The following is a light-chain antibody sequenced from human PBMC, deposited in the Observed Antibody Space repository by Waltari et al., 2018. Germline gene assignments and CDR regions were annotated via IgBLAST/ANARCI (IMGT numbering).Light chain of an antibody. V-gene: IGLV2-14*03. J-gene: IGLJ2*01. CDR1: SSDVGGYKY. CDR3: SSHTSSSTVV. CDR2: DVS. Sequence: QSALTQPASVSGSPGQSITISCTGTSSDVGGYKYVSWYQQHPGKAPKLTIHDVSNRPSGISNRLSGSKSGNTASLTISGLQAEDEADYYCSSHTSSSTVVFGGGTKLTVL.